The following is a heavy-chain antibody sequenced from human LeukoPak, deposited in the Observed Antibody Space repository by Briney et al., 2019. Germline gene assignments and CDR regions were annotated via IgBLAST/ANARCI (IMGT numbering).Heavy chain of an antibody. Sequence: SETLSLTCAVYGGCLSGYYWSWIRQPPGKGLEWIGEINHSGSTNYNPSLKSRVTISVDTSKNQFSLKLSSVTAADTAVYYCARGHSSPVLDYWGQGTLVTVSS. J-gene: IGHJ4*02. CDR2: INHSGST. CDR1: GGCLSGYY. D-gene: IGHD6-19*01. V-gene: IGHV4-34*01. CDR3: ARGHSSPVLDY.